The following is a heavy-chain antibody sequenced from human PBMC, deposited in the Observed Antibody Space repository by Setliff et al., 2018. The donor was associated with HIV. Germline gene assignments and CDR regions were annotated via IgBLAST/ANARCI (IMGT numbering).Heavy chain of an antibody. CDR2: IRSSGDT. V-gene: IGHV4-39*01. CDR3: TIPASSLAPN. Sequence: SETLSLTCTVSGASISSHNYYWGWIRQSPGKGLEWIASIRSSGDTYYNPSLQSRVIISVDTSNNQISRKLTSVTAADTAVYYCTIPASSLAPNWGRGTQVTVSS. CDR1: GASISSHNYY. J-gene: IGHJ4*02.